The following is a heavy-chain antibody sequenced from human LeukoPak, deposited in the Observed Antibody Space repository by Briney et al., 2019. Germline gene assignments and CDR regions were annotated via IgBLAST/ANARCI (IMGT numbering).Heavy chain of an antibody. CDR2: ISGSGGST. Sequence: GRSLRLSCAASGFTFNNYAMSWVRQAPGKGLEWVSAISGSGGSTYYADSVKGRFTISRDNSKNTLYLQMNSLRAEDTAVYYCARVTMVRGVIQWGQGTLVTVSS. J-gene: IGHJ4*02. CDR3: ARVTMVRGVIQ. V-gene: IGHV3-23*01. CDR1: GFTFNNYA. D-gene: IGHD3-10*01.